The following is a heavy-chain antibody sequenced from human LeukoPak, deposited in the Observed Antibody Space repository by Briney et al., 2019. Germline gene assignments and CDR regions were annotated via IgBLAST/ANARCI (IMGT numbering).Heavy chain of an antibody. Sequence: SETLSLTCTVSGGSISSYYWSWIRQPPGKGLEWIGYIYYSGSTNYNPSLKSRVTISVDTSKNQFSLKLSSVTAADTAVYYCARDQEEYYYDSSGYKYYYYGMDVWGQGTTVTVSS. V-gene: IGHV4-59*12. J-gene: IGHJ6*02. CDR2: IYYSGST. CDR3: ARDQEEYYYDSSGYKYYYYGMDV. D-gene: IGHD3-22*01. CDR1: GGSISSYY.